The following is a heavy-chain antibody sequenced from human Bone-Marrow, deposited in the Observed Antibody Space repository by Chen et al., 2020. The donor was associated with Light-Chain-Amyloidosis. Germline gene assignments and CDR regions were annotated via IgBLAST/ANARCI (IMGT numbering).Heavy chain of an antibody. CDR1: GLSITSGSY. CDR2: TFHSGSL. D-gene: IGHD3-9*01. Sequence: QVHLQESGPGLVKPSETLSLTCTVSGLSITSGSYWGWIRQSPGKGLEWMETTFHSGSLFFNPSLKSRVTISLDKSKNQVALTLKGLTAADTAIYYCVRYFDRVGAFDVWGQGTMVTVSS. CDR3: VRYFDRVGAFDV. J-gene: IGHJ3*01. V-gene: IGHV4-38-2*02.